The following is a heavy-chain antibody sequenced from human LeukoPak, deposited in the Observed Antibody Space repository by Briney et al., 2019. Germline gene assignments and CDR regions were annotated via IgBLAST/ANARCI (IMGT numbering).Heavy chain of an antibody. CDR3: ARHSSSWASFDY. J-gene: IGHJ4*02. V-gene: IGHV5-51*01. CDR2: IYPGDSDT. D-gene: IGHD6-13*01. CDR1: GYSFTSHR. Sequence: GESLKISCKGSGYSFTSHRIGWVRQMPGKGLEWMGTIYPGDSDTRYGPSFQGQVTISADKSISTAYLQWSSLKASDTAMYYCARHSSSWASFDYWGQGTLVTVSS.